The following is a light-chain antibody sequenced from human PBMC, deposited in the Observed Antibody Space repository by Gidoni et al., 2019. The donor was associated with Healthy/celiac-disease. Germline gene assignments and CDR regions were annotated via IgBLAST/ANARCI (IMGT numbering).Light chain of an antibody. CDR3: QQSYSTPYT. CDR1: QSISSY. J-gene: IGKJ2*01. V-gene: IGKV1-39*01. CDR2: SAS. Sequence: DIQMTQSQSSLSASVGDRVTITCRASQSISSYLNWYQQTPGKAPKLLIYSASSLHSGVPSRLSGSGSGTDLPLTISSLLPEDFATYDCQQSYSTPYTFXXXTKLEIK.